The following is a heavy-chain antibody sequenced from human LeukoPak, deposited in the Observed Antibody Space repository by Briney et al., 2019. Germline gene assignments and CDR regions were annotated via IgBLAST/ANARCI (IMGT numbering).Heavy chain of an antibody. Sequence: GSLRLSCAASGFTISNYAMSWVRQAPGKGLEWVSGISGGGGSTHYADSVKGRFIISRDNSKNKLYLQMNSLRAEDTAVYYCAKKGGYDEWYYFDYWGQGTLVTVSS. V-gene: IGHV3-23*01. CDR1: GFTISNYA. CDR2: ISGGGGST. J-gene: IGHJ4*02. CDR3: AKKGGYDEWYYFDY. D-gene: IGHD3-22*01.